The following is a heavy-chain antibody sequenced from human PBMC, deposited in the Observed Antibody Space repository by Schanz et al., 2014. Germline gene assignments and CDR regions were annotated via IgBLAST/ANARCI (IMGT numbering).Heavy chain of an antibody. CDR2: INGYNGHT. Sequence: QVQLVQSGAEVKKPGASVKVSCKASGYTFTSHGISWVRQAPGQGLEWMGWINGYNGHTLYAQKFQCRVTMTTDTSTSTSYMELTSLRFDDTAVYYCARDFSAYVGNYFDYWGQGTRVNVSS. J-gene: IGHJ4*02. D-gene: IGHD5-12*01. V-gene: IGHV1-18*01. CDR3: ARDFSAYVGNYFDY. CDR1: GYTFTSHG.